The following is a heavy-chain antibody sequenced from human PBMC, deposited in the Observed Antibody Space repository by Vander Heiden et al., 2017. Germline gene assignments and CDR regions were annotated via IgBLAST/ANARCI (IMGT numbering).Heavy chain of an antibody. Sequence: EVQLVESGGGLVKPGGSLRLSCAASGFTFSSYSMNWVRQAPGKGLEWVSSISSSSSYIYYADSVKGRFTISRDNAKNSLYLQMNSLRAEDTAVYYCARVGGYNYKVYYYYGMDVWGQGTTVTVSS. CDR2: ISSSSSYI. CDR3: ARVGGYNYKVYYYYGMDV. CDR1: GFTFSSYS. D-gene: IGHD5-12*01. V-gene: IGHV3-21*01. J-gene: IGHJ6*02.